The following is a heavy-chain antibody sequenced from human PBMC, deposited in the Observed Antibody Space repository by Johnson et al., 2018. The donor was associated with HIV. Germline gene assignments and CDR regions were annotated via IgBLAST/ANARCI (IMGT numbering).Heavy chain of an antibody. V-gene: IGHV3-11*04. J-gene: IGHJ3*01. CDR3: ARGSRYTYDNDDAYLLHAFDF. Sequence: VPLVESGGGVVQPGGSLRLSCAASGFTVSSNYMSWVRQAPGKGLEWVSYIDSRGSIIYSADSVQGRFTISRDNAKNSLYLQMNSLRAEDTAVYYCARGSRYTYDNDDAYLLHAFDFWGQGTMVTVSS. CDR1: GFTVSSNY. D-gene: IGHD3-22*01. CDR2: IDSRGSII.